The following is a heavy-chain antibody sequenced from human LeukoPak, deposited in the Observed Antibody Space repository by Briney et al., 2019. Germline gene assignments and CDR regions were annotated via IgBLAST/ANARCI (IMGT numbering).Heavy chain of an antibody. Sequence: LTHSPSTCGLEVKSLGLDWLRKAKGKGLEWVAVIWSDSSHKYYLDSMKGRCTISRDNSKNMVYLQMNSLRVEDTAVYYCASAAGAFDMWGQGTLVTVSS. CDR2: IWSDSSHK. CDR1: GLEVKSLG. D-gene: IGHD6-13*01. J-gene: IGHJ3*02. CDR3: ASAAGAFDM. V-gene: IGHV3-33*01.